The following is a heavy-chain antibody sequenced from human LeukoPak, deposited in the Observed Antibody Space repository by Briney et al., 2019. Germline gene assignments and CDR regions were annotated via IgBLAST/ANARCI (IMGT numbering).Heavy chain of an antibody. Sequence: PGGSLRLSCAASGFTFSSYAMSWVRQAPGKGLEWVSAISGSGGSTYYADSVKGRFTISRDNSKNTLYLQMNSLRAEDTAVYYCAKLDSSGYLFQYYFDSWGQGTLVTVSS. V-gene: IGHV3-23*01. J-gene: IGHJ4*02. CDR2: ISGSGGST. CDR1: GFTFSSYA. CDR3: AKLDSSGYLFQYYFDS. D-gene: IGHD3-22*01.